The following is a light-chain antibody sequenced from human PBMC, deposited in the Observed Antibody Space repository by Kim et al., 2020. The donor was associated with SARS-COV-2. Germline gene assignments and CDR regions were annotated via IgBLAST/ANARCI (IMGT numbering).Light chain of an antibody. CDR2: ATS. J-gene: IGKJ1*01. CDR3: QQSYSTPWT. V-gene: IGKV1-39*01. CDR1: QSISSY. Sequence: ASVGDRVTITCRASQSISSYLNWYQQKPGIAPKLLISATSSLQSGVPSSFSGSGFGTDFTLTISNLQPEDFATYYCQQSYSTPWTFGQGTKVDIK.